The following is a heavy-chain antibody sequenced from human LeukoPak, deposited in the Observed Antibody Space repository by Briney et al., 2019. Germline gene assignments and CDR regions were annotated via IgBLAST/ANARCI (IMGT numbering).Heavy chain of an antibody. CDR2: IKQDGSEK. V-gene: IGHV3-7*01. D-gene: IGHD3-10*01. J-gene: IGHJ4*02. Sequence: GGSLRLSCAASGFTFTKHWMSWVRQAPGKGLEWVANIKQDGSEKYYVDSAKGRFTISRDNAKNSLNLQMNSPRAEDTAVYYCVRNGGSLDYWGQGTLVTVSS. CDR3: VRNGGSLDY. CDR1: GFTFTKHW.